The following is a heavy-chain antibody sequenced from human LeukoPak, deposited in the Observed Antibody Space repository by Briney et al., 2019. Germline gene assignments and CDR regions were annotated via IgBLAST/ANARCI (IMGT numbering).Heavy chain of an antibody. V-gene: IGHV4-4*07. J-gene: IGHJ5*02. Sequence: SETLSLTCTVSGGSISTYYWSWIRQPAGKGLEWIGRIYTSGSTTYNPSLKSRITMSVDTSKNQFSLKLSSVTAADTAMYYCARDSSGWEHNWFDPWGQGTLVTVSP. CDR3: ARDSSGWEHNWFDP. CDR1: GGSISTYY. D-gene: IGHD6-19*01. CDR2: IYTSGST.